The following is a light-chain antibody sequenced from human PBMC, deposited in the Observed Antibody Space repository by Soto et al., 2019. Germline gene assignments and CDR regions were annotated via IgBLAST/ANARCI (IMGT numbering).Light chain of an antibody. J-gene: IGLJ2*01. CDR2: DNN. CDR3: GTWDSSVSVV. Sequence: QTVLPQPPSVSASPGQKVTISCSGSSSNIGNNYVSWYQQLPGTAPKLLIYDNNKRPSGIPDRFSGSKSGTSATLGITGLQTGDEADYYCGTWDSSVSVVFGGGTQLTVL. CDR1: SSNIGNNY. V-gene: IGLV1-51*01.